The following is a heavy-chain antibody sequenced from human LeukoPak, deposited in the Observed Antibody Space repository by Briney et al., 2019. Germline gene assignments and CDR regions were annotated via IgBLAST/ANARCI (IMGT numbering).Heavy chain of an antibody. J-gene: IGHJ4*02. CDR3: ARALVGIAARPGL. V-gene: IGHV4-34*01. Sequence: SETLSLTCAVYGGSFSGYYWSWIRQPPGKGLEWIGEINHSGSTNYNPSLKSRVTTSVDTSKNQFSLKLSSVTAADTAVYYCARALVGIAARPGLWGQGTLVTVSS. CDR1: GGSFSGYY. D-gene: IGHD6-6*01. CDR2: INHSGST.